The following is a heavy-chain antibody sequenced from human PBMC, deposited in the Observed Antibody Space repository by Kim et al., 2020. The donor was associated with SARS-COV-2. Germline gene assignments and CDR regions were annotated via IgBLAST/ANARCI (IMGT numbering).Heavy chain of an antibody. Sequence: SETLSLTCTVSGGSISSYYWSWIRQPPGKGLEWIGYIYYSGSTNYNPSLKSRVTISVDTSKNQFSLKLSSVTAADTAVYYCARRGYDSSGYLDYYYYGM. CDR1: GGSISSYY. J-gene: IGHJ6*01. V-gene: IGHV4-59*01. CDR2: IYYSGST. CDR3: ARRGYDSSGYLDYYYYGM. D-gene: IGHD3-22*01.